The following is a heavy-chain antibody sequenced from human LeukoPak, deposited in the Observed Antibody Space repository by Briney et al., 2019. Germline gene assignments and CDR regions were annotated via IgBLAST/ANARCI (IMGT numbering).Heavy chain of an antibody. Sequence: PGGSLRLSCAASGFTFSSYAMSWVRQAPGKGLEWVSAISGSDGSTYYADSVKGRFTISRDNSKNTLYLQMHSLRAEDTAVYYCAKQFLGYKELDIWGQGTMVTVSS. J-gene: IGHJ3*02. CDR2: ISGSDGST. D-gene: IGHD1-1*01. CDR1: GFTFSSYA. V-gene: IGHV3-23*01. CDR3: AKQFLGYKELDI.